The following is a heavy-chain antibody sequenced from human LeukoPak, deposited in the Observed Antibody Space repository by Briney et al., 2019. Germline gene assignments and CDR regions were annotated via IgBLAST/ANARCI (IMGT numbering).Heavy chain of an antibody. J-gene: IGHJ1*01. D-gene: IGHD2/OR15-2a*01. CDR3: AKGISPLT. Sequence: GRSLRLSCAASGFTFSSYAMHWVRQAPGKGLEWVAVISYDGSNKYYADSVKGRFTISRDNSKNTLYLQMNSLRAEDTAVYYCAKGISPLTWGQGTLVTVSS. V-gene: IGHV3-30*04. CDR2: ISYDGSNK. CDR1: GFTFSSYA.